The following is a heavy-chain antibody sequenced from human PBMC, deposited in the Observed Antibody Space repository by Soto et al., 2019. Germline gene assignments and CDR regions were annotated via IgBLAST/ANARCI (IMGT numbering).Heavy chain of an antibody. CDR1: GGSFSGYY. D-gene: IGHD3-10*01. V-gene: IGHV4-34*01. J-gene: IGHJ6*02. Sequence: SETLSLTCAVYGGSFSGYYWSWIRQPPGKGLEWIGEINHSGSTNYNPSLKSRVTISVDTSKNQFSLKLSSVTAADTAVYYCARGELLWFGERGYYYYYGMDVWGQGTTVTVSS. CDR3: ARGELLWFGERGYYYYYGMDV. CDR2: INHSGST.